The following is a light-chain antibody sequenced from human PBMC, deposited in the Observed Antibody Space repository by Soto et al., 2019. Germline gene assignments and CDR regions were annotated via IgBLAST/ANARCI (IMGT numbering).Light chain of an antibody. Sequence: QSVLAQPASVSGSPGQSITISCTGTSSDVGSYNSVSWYQQYPGKAPTLMIHDVSNRPSGVSNRFSGSKSGNTASLTISGLQAEDEADYYCSSFTSSSSYVVGSGTKLTVL. V-gene: IGLV2-14*03. J-gene: IGLJ1*01. CDR2: DVS. CDR1: SSDVGSYNS. CDR3: SSFTSSSSYV.